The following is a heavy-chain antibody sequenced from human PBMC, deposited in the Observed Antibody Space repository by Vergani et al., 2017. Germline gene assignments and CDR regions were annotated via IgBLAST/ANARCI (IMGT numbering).Heavy chain of an antibody. CDR1: GFTFSSYA. Sequence: EVQLLESGGGLVQPGGSLRLSCAASGFTFSSYAMSWVCQAPGKGLEWVSGISGSGDSTYYADSVKGRFTISRDNSKNTLYLQMNSLRAEDTAVYYCAKPNPYSSSWYYFDYWGQGTLVTVSS. D-gene: IGHD6-13*01. J-gene: IGHJ4*02. CDR3: AKPNPYSSSWYYFDY. V-gene: IGHV3-23*01. CDR2: ISGSGDST.